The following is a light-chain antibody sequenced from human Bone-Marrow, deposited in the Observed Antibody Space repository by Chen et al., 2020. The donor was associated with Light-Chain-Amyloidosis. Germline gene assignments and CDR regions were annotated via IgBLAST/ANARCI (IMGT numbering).Light chain of an antibody. CDR2: EVT. Sequence: QSALTQPASVSGSPGQSITISCTGTSSDVGGDNHVSWYQQHPDKAPKLMIYEVTNRASWVPDRCSGSKSDNTASLTISGLQTEDEADYFGSSYTITNTLVFGSGTRVTVL. CDR1: SSDVGGDNH. J-gene: IGLJ1*01. CDR3: SSYTITNTLV. V-gene: IGLV2-14*01.